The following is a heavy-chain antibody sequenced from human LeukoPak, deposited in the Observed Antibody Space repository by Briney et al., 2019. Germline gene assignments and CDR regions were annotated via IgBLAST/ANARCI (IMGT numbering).Heavy chain of an antibody. D-gene: IGHD4-17*01. Sequence: GGSLRLSCVASGFTFSSYWMHWVRQPPGKGLVWVSRINSDESSTNYADSVKGRFTISRDNAKNTLYLQMNSLRAEDTAVYYCARARGLGYGDDVRWFDPWGQGTLVTVSS. CDR1: GFTFSSYW. V-gene: IGHV3-74*01. CDR2: INSDESST. CDR3: ARARGLGYGDDVRWFDP. J-gene: IGHJ5*02.